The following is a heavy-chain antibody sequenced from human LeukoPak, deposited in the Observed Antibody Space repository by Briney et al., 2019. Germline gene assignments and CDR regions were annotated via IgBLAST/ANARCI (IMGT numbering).Heavy chain of an antibody. Sequence: GGSLRLSCAASGFTFSSYSMNWVRQAPGKGLEWVSSISSSSSYIYYADSVKGRFTISRDNAKNSLYLQMNSLRAEDTAVYYCASVNSGSYPFDYWGQETLVTVSS. CDR2: ISSSSSYI. V-gene: IGHV3-21*01. CDR1: GFTFSSYS. J-gene: IGHJ4*02. D-gene: IGHD1-26*01. CDR3: ASVNSGSYPFDY.